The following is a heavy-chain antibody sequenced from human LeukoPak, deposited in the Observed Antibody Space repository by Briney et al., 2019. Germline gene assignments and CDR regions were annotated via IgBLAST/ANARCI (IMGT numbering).Heavy chain of an antibody. D-gene: IGHD3-22*01. J-gene: IGHJ5*02. V-gene: IGHV1-2*02. Sequence: ASVKVSCKASGYTFTGYYMHWVRQAPGQGLEWMGWINPNSSGTNYAQKFQGRVTMTRDTSISTAYMELSRLRSDDTAVYYCVRDHYDSSGYFNWFDPWGQGTLVTVSS. CDR3: VRDHYDSSGYFNWFDP. CDR2: INPNSSGT. CDR1: GYTFTGYY.